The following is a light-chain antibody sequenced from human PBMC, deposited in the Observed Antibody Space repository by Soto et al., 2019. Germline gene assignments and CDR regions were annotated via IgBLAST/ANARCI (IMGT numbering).Light chain of an antibody. CDR2: HAS. J-gene: IGKJ2*01. CDR3: QQRDNRPYT. Sequence: EIVLTQSPATLSLSPGERATLSCRASQSVSTYVAWYQQKPGQAPRLVLYHASNRATGIPARFSGSGSETDFTLTISSLEPEDFAVYYCQQRDNRPYTFGQGTRLVI. CDR1: QSVSTY. V-gene: IGKV3-11*01.